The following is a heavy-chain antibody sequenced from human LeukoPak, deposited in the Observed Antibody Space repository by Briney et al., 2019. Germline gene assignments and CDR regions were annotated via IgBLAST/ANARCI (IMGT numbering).Heavy chain of an antibody. CDR1: GGSISSYY. J-gene: IGHJ5*02. Sequence: SETLSLTCTVSGGSISSYYWSWIRQPPGKGLEWIGYIYYGGSTNYNPSLKSRVTISVDTSKNQFSLKLSSVTAADTAVYYCARVFGDFWSGHNWFDPWGQGTLVTVSS. CDR3: ARVFGDFWSGHNWFDP. CDR2: IYYGGST. D-gene: IGHD3-3*01. V-gene: IGHV4-59*01.